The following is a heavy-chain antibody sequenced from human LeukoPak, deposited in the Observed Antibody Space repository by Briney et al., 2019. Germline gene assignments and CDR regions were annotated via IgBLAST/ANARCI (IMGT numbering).Heavy chain of an antibody. J-gene: IGHJ3*02. Sequence: GESLKISCKGSGYSFTTYWIGWERQMPGKGLEWMGIIYPGDSDTRYSPSFQGQVTISADKSISTAYLQWSSLKASDAAIYYCARRLPAPEAFDIWGQGTMVTVSS. V-gene: IGHV5-51*01. CDR2: IYPGDSDT. D-gene: IGHD2-2*01. CDR3: ARRLPAPEAFDI. CDR1: GYSFTTYW.